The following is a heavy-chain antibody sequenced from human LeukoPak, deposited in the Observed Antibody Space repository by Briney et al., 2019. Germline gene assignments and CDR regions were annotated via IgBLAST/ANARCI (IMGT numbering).Heavy chain of an antibody. CDR1: GGSISSSNW. V-gene: IGHV4-4*02. D-gene: IGHD6-13*01. J-gene: IGHJ1*01. Sequence: SETLSLTCAVSGGSISSSNWWSWVRQPPGKGLEWIGEIYHSGSTNYNPSLKSRVTISVDKSKNQFSLKLSSETAADTAVYYCARVLAAAGTGYFQHWGQGTLVTVSS. CDR3: ARVLAAAGTGYFQH. CDR2: IYHSGST.